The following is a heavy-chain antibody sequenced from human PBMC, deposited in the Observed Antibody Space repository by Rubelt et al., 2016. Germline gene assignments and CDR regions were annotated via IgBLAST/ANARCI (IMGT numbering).Heavy chain of an antibody. CDR2: INPNSGAT. D-gene: IGHD3-16*02. Sequence: QVQLVQSGAEVKKPGASVKVSCKASGYTFTGYYMHWVRQAPGQGLEWMGWINPNSGATNYAQKFQGRVTLTSDTAITTVDMELGRLKSDDTAVYYWTPRTFTRGSYQFWGQGTLVTVSS. V-gene: IGHV1-2*02. CDR1: GYTFTGYY. CDR3: TPRTFTRGSYQF. J-gene: IGHJ4*02.